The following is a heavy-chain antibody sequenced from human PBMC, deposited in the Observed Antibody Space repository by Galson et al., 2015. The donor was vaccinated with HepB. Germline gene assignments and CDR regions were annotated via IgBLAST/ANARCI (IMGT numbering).Heavy chain of an antibody. V-gene: IGHV3-7*03. J-gene: IGHJ4*02. CDR3: ARDKASGTTDY. CDR1: GFTFSSYW. CDR2: INQDGSEK. Sequence: SLRLSCAASGFTFSSYWMSWVRQAPGKGLERVANINQDGSEKYYVDSIKGRFTISRDNAKNSLYLQMNSLRAEDTAVYYCARDKASGTTDYWGQGTLVTVSS. D-gene: IGHD3-10*01.